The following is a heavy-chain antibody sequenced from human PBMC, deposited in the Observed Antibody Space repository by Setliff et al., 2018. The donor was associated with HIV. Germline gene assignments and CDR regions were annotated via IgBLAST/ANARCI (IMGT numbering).Heavy chain of an antibody. Sequence: GGSLRLSCAASGLIFSSYEMNWVRQAPGKGLERISFIGGHGSIIHYADSVKGRFTISRDNAKNSVCLQMHSLRVEYTAVYYCAAVPWGHSSLIIDHWGKGTTVTVSS. J-gene: IGHJ4*02. CDR2: IGGHGSII. V-gene: IGHV3-48*03. CDR3: AAVPWGHSSLIIDH. D-gene: IGHD3-16*01. CDR1: GLIFSSYE.